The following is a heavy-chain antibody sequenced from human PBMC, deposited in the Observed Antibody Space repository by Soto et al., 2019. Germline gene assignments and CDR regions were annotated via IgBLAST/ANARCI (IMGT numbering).Heavy chain of an antibody. V-gene: IGHV1-18*01. CDR2: ISAYNGNT. CDR3: ARADIVLVPAAAPSNWFDP. J-gene: IGHJ5*02. D-gene: IGHD2-2*01. CDR1: GYTFSSYA. Sequence: ASVKVSCKASGYTFSSYAMHWVRQAPGQRLEWMGWISAYNGNTNYAQKLQGRVTMTTDTSTSTAYMELRSLRSDDTAVYYCARADIVLVPAAAPSNWFDPWGQGTLVTVSS.